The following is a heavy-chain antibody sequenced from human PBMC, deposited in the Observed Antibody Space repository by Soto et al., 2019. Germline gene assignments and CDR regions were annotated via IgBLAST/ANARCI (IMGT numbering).Heavy chain of an antibody. CDR1: GFTFSDYY. CDR3: AKGYVWGSYRPSMDV. V-gene: IGHV3-11*01. Sequence: GGSLRLSCAASGFTFSDYYMSWIRQAPGKGLEWVSYISSSGTTIYYADSVKGRFTISRDNARNSLFLQMNSLRAEDTAVYYCAKGYVWGSYRPSMDVWGHGTTVTVSS. CDR2: ISSSGTTI. J-gene: IGHJ6*02. D-gene: IGHD3-16*02.